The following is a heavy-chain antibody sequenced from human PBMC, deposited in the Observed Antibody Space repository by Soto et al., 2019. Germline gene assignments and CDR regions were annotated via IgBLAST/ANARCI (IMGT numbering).Heavy chain of an antibody. D-gene: IGHD4-17*01. V-gene: IGHV4-39*01. CDR2: MSYSGTT. CDR1: GGSIRSSSYY. Sequence: PSETLSLTCIVSGGSIRSSSYYWGWIRQPPGKGLEWIASMSYSGTTYHNPSLKSRVTISIDTSKKQVSLKLISVTAADTAACYCARSYGDYSLDVWGQGTTVTVSS. CDR3: ARSYGDYSLDV. J-gene: IGHJ6*03.